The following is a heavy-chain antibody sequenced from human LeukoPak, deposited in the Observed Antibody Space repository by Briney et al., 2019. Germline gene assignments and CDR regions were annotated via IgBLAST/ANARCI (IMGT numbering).Heavy chain of an antibody. Sequence: PETLSLTCTVSGGSISSSSYYWAWIRQPPGKGLEWIGSIYYSGSTYYNPSLKSRVTISVDTSKNQFSLKLSSVTAADTAVYYCARQQGYSSGWFVFRGQGTLVTVSS. J-gene: IGHJ4*02. D-gene: IGHD6-19*01. V-gene: IGHV4-39*01. CDR1: GGSISSSSYY. CDR3: ARQQGYSSGWFVF. CDR2: IYYSGST.